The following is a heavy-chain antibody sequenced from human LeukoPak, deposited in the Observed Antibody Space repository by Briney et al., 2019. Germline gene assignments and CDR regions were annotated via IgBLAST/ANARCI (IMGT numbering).Heavy chain of an antibody. CDR2: ISGSGGST. J-gene: IGHJ4*02. V-gene: IGHV3-23*01. CDR1: AFTFSSYG. D-gene: IGHD2-2*01. Sequence: GGSLRLSCAASAFTFSSYGMHWVRQAPGKGLEWVSAISGSGGSTYYADSVKGRFTISRDNSKNTLYLQMNSLRAEDTAVYYCSKWKAIVLVPAARSPIDYWGQGTLATVSS. CDR3: SKWKAIVLVPAARSPIDY.